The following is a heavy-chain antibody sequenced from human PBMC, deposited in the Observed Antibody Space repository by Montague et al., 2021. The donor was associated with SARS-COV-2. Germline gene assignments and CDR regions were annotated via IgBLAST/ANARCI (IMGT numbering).Heavy chain of an antibody. V-gene: IGHV4-59*01. Sequence: SETLSLTCAVSGGPITSYYWNWIRQPPGKGLEYIGYIYHSGSTTYNPSLKSRVSISVDTSKNQFSLKLRSVTAADTAVYYCARFAYRLLFIASYYGMDVWGQGTTVTVSS. J-gene: IGHJ6*02. CDR2: IYHSGST. CDR3: ARFAYRLLFIASYYGMDV. D-gene: IGHD2-2*01. CDR1: GGPITSYY.